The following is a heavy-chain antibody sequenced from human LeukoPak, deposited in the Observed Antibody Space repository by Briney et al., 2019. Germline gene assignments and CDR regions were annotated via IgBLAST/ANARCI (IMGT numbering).Heavy chain of an antibody. CDR1: GDSVSSNTAA. CDR3: ARDLEGVHLDY. J-gene: IGHJ4*02. V-gene: IGHV6-1*01. D-gene: IGHD1-1*01. CDR2: TYYRSNWYN. Sequence: SQTLSLTCAISGDSVSSNTAAWNWITQSPSRGLEWLGRTYYRSNWYNDYAVSVKSRITINPDTPKNQFSLHLNSVTPEDTAVYYCARDLEGVHLDYWGQGTLVTVSS.